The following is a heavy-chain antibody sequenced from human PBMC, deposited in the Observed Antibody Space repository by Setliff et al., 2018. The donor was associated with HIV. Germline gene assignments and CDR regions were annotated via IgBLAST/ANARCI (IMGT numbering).Heavy chain of an antibody. V-gene: IGHV1-46*01. J-gene: IGHJ3*02. D-gene: IGHD6-19*01. CDR1: GYTFTTYY. CDR3: ARGMYSSGWYDAFDI. Sequence: ASVKVSCKASGYTFTTYYIHWGRQAPGQGLEWLGVINPSGGSTTYAQKFQDRVTMTRDTSTSTGYMELRSLRSEDTAVYYCARGMYSSGWYDAFDIWGQGTMVTVSS. CDR2: INPSGGST.